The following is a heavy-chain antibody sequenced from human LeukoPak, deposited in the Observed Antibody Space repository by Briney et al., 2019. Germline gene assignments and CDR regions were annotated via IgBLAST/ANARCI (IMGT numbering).Heavy chain of an antibody. CDR2: IRYDGSNK. D-gene: IGHD6-6*01. J-gene: IGHJ4*02. Sequence: GGSLRLSCAASGFTFSSYGMHWVRQAPGKGLEWVAFIRYDGSNKYYADSVKGRFTISRDNSKNTLYLQMNSLRAEDTAVYYCAKDYEAARPVKLDYWGQGTLVTVSS. V-gene: IGHV3-30*02. CDR3: AKDYEAARPVKLDY. CDR1: GFTFSSYG.